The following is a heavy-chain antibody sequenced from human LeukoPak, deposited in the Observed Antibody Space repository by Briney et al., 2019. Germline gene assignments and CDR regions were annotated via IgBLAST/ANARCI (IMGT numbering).Heavy chain of an antibody. D-gene: IGHD5-18*01. V-gene: IGHV3-30-3*01. CDR3: ARGGYRHYFDS. Sequence: GRSLRLSCAASGLTFSSYAMHWVRQAPGKGLEWVAVISYDGSNKYYADSVKGRFTISRDNSKNTLYLQLDSLRAEDTAVYYCARGGYRHYFDSWGQGTLVTVSS. CDR1: GLTFSSYA. J-gene: IGHJ4*02. CDR2: ISYDGSNK.